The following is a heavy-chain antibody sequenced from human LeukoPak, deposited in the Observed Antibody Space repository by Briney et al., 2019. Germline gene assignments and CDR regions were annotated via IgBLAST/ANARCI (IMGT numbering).Heavy chain of an antibody. V-gene: IGHV1-18*01. Sequence: ASVKVSCKASGYTFTSFGISWVRQAPGQGLEWLGWISAYNGNTNYAQKLQGRVTMTTDTSTSTAYMELRSLRSDDTAVYYCARDGGSSSYNPLDYWGQGTLVTVSS. CDR2: ISAYNGNT. J-gene: IGHJ4*02. D-gene: IGHD6-13*01. CDR3: ARDGGSSSYNPLDY. CDR1: GYTFTSFG.